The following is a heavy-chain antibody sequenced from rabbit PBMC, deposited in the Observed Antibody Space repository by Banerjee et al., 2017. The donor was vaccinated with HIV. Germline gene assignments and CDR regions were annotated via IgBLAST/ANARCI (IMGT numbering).Heavy chain of an antibody. J-gene: IGHJ4*01. CDR3: ARDYGGNDFDFDL. CDR2: IYTISDST. Sequence: QSLEESGGDLVKPGASLTLTCTASGFSFSSYYYICWVRQAPGKGLEWIACIYTISDSTHYASWAKGRFTISKTSSTTVTLQMTSLTAADTATHFCARDYGGNDFDFDLWGQGTLVTVS. D-gene: IGHD4-2*01. CDR1: GFSFSSYYY. V-gene: IGHV1S40*01.